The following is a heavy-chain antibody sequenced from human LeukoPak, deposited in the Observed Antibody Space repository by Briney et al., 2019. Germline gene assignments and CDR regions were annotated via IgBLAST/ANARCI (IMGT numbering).Heavy chain of an antibody. J-gene: IGHJ4*02. CDR3: ARNDIEDDFKPDY. Sequence: SVKVSCKASGGTFSSYAISWVRQAPGQGLEWMGGIIPIFGTANYAQKFQGRVTVTADESTSTAYMELSSLRSEDTAVYYCARNDIEDDFKPDYWGQGTLVTVSS. V-gene: IGHV1-69*13. CDR2: IIPIFGTA. D-gene: IGHD3-3*01. CDR1: GGTFSSYA.